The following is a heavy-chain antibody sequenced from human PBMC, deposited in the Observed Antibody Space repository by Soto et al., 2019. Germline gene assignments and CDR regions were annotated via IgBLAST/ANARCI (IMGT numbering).Heavy chain of an antibody. CDR1: GFTFSSYG. J-gene: IGHJ1*01. Sequence: QVQLVESGGGVVQPGRSLRLSCAASGFTFSSYGMHWVRQAPGKGQEWVAVISYDGSNKYNADSVKGRCTISRDNSNNTLYLKKNSLGAVEKAVYYCAKEGTYGGNPRGGQGTLVTVSA. CDR3: AKEGTYGGNPR. CDR2: ISYDGSNK. V-gene: IGHV3-30*18. D-gene: IGHD2-15*01.